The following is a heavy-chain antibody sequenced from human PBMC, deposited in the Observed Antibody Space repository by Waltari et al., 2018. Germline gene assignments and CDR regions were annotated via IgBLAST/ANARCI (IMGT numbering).Heavy chain of an antibody. CDR3: ARGGYDILTGSLDY. V-gene: IGHV1-69*01. CDR1: GGTFSSYA. D-gene: IGHD3-9*01. CDR2: IIPIFGTA. J-gene: IGHJ4*02. Sequence: QVQLVQSGAEVKKPGSSVKVSCKASGGTFSSYAISWVRQAPGQGLEWIGVIIPIFGTATDAQKFQGRVTITADEATSTAYMELSSLRSEDTAVYYCARGGYDILTGSLDYWGQGTLVTVSS.